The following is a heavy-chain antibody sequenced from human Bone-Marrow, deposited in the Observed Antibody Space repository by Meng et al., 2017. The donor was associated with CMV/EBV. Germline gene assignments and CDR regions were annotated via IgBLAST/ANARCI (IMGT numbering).Heavy chain of an antibody. CDR2: FDPEDGEI. J-gene: IGHJ3*01. CDR1: GYTFTALS. V-gene: IGHV1-24*01. CDR3: ATAGIAVSGTAPDAFDV. D-gene: IGHD6-19*01. Sequence: ASVKVSCKVSGYTFTALSRHWVRQAPGKGLEWMGGFDPEDGEIMYAQKFQGRVTMTEDTSTDTDYMELSSLTSEDTAVYFCATAGIAVSGTAPDAFDVWGQGTIVTVSS.